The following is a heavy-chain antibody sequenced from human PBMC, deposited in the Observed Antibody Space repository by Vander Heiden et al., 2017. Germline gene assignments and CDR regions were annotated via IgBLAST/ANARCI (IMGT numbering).Heavy chain of an antibody. CDR1: GFSLSTGGVA. D-gene: IGHD2-2*01. CDR3: AHRERSTYDY. J-gene: IGHJ4*02. CDR2: IYGSEDK. V-gene: IGHV2-5*01. Sequence: QITLKESGPTLVKPTQTLTLTCTFSGFSLSTGGVAVGWIRQPPGKALEWLALIYGSEDKRYSPSLKSRLTITKDTSKNLVVLTVTNMDPLDTATYFCAHRERSTYDYWGQGTLVTVSS.